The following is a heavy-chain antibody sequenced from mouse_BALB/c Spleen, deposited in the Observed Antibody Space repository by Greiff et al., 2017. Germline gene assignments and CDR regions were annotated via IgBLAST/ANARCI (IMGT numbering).Heavy chain of an antibody. CDR1: GFTFSSYA. CDR3: ARMRSTMITTWFAY. Sequence: EVHLVESGGGLVTPGGSLKLSCAASGFTFSSYAMSWVRQPPEKRLEWVATISSGGSYTYYPDSVEGRFTISRDNAKNTLYLQMSSLRSEDTALYYCARMRSTMITTWFAYWGQGTLVTVSA. CDR2: ISSGGSYT. D-gene: IGHD2-4*01. V-gene: IGHV5-9-3*01. J-gene: IGHJ3*01.